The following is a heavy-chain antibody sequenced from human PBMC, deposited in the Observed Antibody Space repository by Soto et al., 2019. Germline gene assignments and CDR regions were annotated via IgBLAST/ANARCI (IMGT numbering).Heavy chain of an antibody. V-gene: IGHV3-23*01. Sequence: GGSLRLSCAASGFTFSSYAMSWVRQAPGKGLEWVSAISGSGGSTYYADSVKGRFTISRDNSKNTLYLQMNSLRAEDTAVYYCAKDIYYYDSSGPHAFDIWGQGTMVTVSS. J-gene: IGHJ3*02. D-gene: IGHD3-22*01. CDR2: ISGSGGST. CDR1: GFTFSSYA. CDR3: AKDIYYYDSSGPHAFDI.